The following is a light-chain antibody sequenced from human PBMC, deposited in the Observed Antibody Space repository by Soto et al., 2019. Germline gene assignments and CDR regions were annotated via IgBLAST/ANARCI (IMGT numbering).Light chain of an antibody. CDR1: SSNIGSNT. V-gene: IGLV1-44*01. J-gene: IGLJ1*01. CDR3: SSYTTSNTRHIV. CDR2: SNN. Sequence: QSVLTQPPSASGTPGQRVTISCSGSSSNIGSNTVNWYQQLPGTAPKLLIYSNNQRPSGVPDRFSGSKSGTSASLTISGLQPEDDVDYHCSSYTTSNTRHIVFRTGSNVPV.